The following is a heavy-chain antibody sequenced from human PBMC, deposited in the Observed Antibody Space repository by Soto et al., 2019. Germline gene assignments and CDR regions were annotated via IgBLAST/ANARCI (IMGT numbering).Heavy chain of an antibody. CDR1: GGSISSSNW. CDR2: IYRSGDA. Sequence: PSETLSLTCTVSGGSISSSNWWSWVRQAPGKGLEWILEIYRSGDANYNPSLKSRVTMSVDKSKNHFSLKLSSVTAADTAVYYCARWKVMVVRGAFAPWGQGTLVTSS. D-gene: IGHD3-10*02. CDR3: ARWKVMVVRGAFAP. J-gene: IGHJ5*02. V-gene: IGHV4-4*02.